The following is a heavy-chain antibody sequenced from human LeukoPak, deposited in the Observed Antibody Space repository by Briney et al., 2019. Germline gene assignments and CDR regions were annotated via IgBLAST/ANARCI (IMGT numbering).Heavy chain of an antibody. D-gene: IGHD3-22*01. CDR2: IRSKAYGGTT. V-gene: IGHV3-49*04. CDR1: GFTFGDYA. CDR3: TRVDGEILLRVTRAYYFDY. Sequence: PGGSLRLSCTASGFTFGDYAMSWVRQAPGKGLEWVGFIRSKAYGGTTEYAASVKGRFTISRDDSKSIAYLQMNSLKTEDTAVYYCTRVDGEILLRVTRAYYFDYWGQGTLVTVSS. J-gene: IGHJ4*02.